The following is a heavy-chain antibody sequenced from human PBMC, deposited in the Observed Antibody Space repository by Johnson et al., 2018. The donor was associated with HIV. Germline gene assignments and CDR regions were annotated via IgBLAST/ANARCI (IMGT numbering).Heavy chain of an antibody. V-gene: IGHV3-11*04. CDR1: GFTFSDYY. Sequence: QVQLVESGGGLVKPGGSLRLSCAASGFTFSDYYMTWIRQAPGKGLEWLSFISSSGDIIRYADSVKGRFTISRDNSKNTLYLQMNSLRAEDTAVYYCARRDDIRNGAFDIWGQGTMVTVSS. CDR3: ARRDDIRNGAFDI. J-gene: IGHJ3*02. D-gene: IGHD3-22*01. CDR2: ISSSGDII.